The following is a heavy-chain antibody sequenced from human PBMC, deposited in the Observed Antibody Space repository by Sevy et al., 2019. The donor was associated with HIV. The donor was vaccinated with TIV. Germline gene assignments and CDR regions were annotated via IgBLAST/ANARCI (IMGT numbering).Heavy chain of an antibody. D-gene: IGHD3-22*01. J-gene: IGHJ4*02. V-gene: IGHV3-30-3*01. CDR3: ARDREWLLLPPYYFDY. CDR2: ISYDGSNK. Sequence: WGSLRLSCAASGFTFSSYAMHWVRQAPGKGLEWVAVISYDGSNKYYADSVKGRFTISRDNSKNTLYLQMNSLRAEDTAVYYCARDREWLLLPPYYFDYWGQGTLVTVSS. CDR1: GFTFSSYA.